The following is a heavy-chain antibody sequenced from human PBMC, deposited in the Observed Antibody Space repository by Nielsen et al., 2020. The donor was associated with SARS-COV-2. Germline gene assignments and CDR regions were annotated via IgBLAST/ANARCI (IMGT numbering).Heavy chain of an antibody. CDR2: INHSGIT. CDR3: ARDSVAQGGTLNYYYYYYMDV. V-gene: IGHV4-34*01. J-gene: IGHJ6*03. D-gene: IGHD6-19*01. CDR1: GGSFSGYY. Sequence: SETLSLTCAVYGGSFSGYYWSWIRQPPGKGLEWIGEINHSGITNYNPSLKSRVTISVDTSKNQFSLKLSSVTAADTAVYYCARDSVAQGGTLNYYYYYYMDVWGKGTTVTVSS.